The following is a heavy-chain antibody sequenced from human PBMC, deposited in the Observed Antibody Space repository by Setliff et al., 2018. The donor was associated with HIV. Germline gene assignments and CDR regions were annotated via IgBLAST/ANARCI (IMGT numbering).Heavy chain of an antibody. J-gene: IGHJ4*02. CDR2: IIPILGIA. V-gene: IGHV1-69*10. Sequence: SVKVSCKASGGTFSSYAISWVRQAPGQGLEWMGGIIPILGIANYTQKFQDRVTMTTDTSTSTAYMELRSLRSDDTAVYYCARDNKVAPLDFWGQGTLGTVSS. CDR3: ARDNKVAPLDF. CDR1: GGTFSSYA. D-gene: IGHD5-12*01.